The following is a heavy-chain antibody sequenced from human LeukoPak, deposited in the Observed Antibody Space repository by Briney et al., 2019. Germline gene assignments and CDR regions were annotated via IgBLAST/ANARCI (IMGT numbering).Heavy chain of an antibody. D-gene: IGHD3-22*01. CDR3: TTEPIDYYDTSGYFDY. Sequence: GGSLRLSCAASGLTFTHAWLSWVRQTPGKGLEWVGHIKSKSDGGTTAYAAPVKGRFTISRDDSKNTVYLQMDSLKTEDTAVYYCTTEPIDYYDTSGYFDYWGQGALVTVSS. J-gene: IGHJ4*02. CDR2: IKSKSDGGTT. V-gene: IGHV3-15*01. CDR1: GLTFTHAW.